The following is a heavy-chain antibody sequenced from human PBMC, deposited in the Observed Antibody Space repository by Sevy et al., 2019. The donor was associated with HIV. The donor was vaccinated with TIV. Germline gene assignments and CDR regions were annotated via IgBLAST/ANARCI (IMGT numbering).Heavy chain of an antibody. CDR1: GYTFTSYD. Sequence: ASVKVSCKASGYTFTSYDINWVRQATGQGLECMGWMNPNSGNTGYAQKFQGRVTMTRNTSISTAYMELSSLRSEDTAVYYCARTIAVAGTDFDYWGQGTLVTVSS. CDR3: ARTIAVAGTDFDY. CDR2: MNPNSGNT. D-gene: IGHD6-19*01. J-gene: IGHJ4*02. V-gene: IGHV1-8*01.